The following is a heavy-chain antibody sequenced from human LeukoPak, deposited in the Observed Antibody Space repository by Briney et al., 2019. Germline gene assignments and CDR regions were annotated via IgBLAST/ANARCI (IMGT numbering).Heavy chain of an antibody. J-gene: IGHJ6*02. D-gene: IGHD3-10*01. CDR2: ISFSSTHI. CDR3: AKASVRGGSGSIDGFGMDV. CDR1: GFTFSSYA. Sequence: PGGSLRLSCAASGFTFSSYAMSWVRQAPGKGLEWVSSISFSSTHIYYADSIQGRFTISRDNAENSLYLQMNSLRAEDTAVYYCAKASVRGGSGSIDGFGMDVWGQGTTVTVSS. V-gene: IGHV3-21*04.